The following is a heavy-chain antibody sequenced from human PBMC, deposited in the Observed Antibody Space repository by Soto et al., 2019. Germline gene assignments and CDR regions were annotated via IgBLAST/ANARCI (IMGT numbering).Heavy chain of an antibody. CDR2: INVYNGNT. CDR1: GYTFTNYG. CDR3: ARGVGSGSYYNQYNWFDP. Sequence: GASVKVSCKASGYTFTNYGISWVRQAPGQGLEWMGWINVYNGNTKYAQKVQGRVTMTTDTSTSTAYMELRSLRSDDTAVYYCARGVGSGSYYNQYNWFDPWGQGNLVTVSS. V-gene: IGHV1-18*01. D-gene: IGHD3-10*01. J-gene: IGHJ5*02.